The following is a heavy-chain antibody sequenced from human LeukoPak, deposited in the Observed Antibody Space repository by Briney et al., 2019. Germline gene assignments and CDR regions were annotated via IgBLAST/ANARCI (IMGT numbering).Heavy chain of an antibody. J-gene: IGHJ4*02. V-gene: IGHV3-23*01. CDR2: ISGSGGST. D-gene: IGHD6-13*01. Sequence: GGSLRLSCAASGFTFSSYAMSWVRQAPGKGLEWVSAISGSGGSTYYADSVKGRFTVSRDNSKNTLYLQMNSLRAEDTAVYYCAKDKGSRWFGYYFVYWGQGTLVTVSS. CDR1: GFTFSSYA. CDR3: AKDKGSRWFGYYFVY.